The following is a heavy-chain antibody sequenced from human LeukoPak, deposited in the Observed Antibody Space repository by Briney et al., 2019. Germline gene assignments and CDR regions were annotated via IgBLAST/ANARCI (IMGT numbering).Heavy chain of an antibody. CDR1: GFTFDDYG. Sequence: RPGGSLRLSCAASGFTFDDYGMSWVRQAPGKGLEWVSGINWNGGSTGYADSVKGRFTISRDNAKNSLYLQMNSLRAEDTAVYYCARDHHRRLYDSQARDTFDIWGQGTMVTVSS. CDR3: ARDHHRRLYDSQARDTFDI. D-gene: IGHD3-22*01. V-gene: IGHV3-20*04. CDR2: INWNGGST. J-gene: IGHJ3*02.